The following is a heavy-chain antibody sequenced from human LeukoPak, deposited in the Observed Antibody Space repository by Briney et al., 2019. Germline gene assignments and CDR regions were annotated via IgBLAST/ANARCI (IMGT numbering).Heavy chain of an antibody. Sequence: SETLSLTCTVSGGSISSSSYYWGWIRQPPGKGLEWIGNIYYSGSTYYNPSLKSRVTISVDTSKNQFSLKLSSVTAADTAVSYCARPINRIAAAYIDIWGQGTMVTVSS. J-gene: IGHJ3*02. CDR3: ARPINRIAAAYIDI. V-gene: IGHV4-39*01. CDR1: GGSISSSSYY. D-gene: IGHD6-13*01. CDR2: IYYSGST.